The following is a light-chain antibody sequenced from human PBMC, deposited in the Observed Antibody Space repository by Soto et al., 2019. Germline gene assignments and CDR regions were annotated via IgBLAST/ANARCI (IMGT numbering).Light chain of an antibody. Sequence: QSVLTQPPSASGTPGQTVTISCSGSRSNIGNNYVCWYQQLPGAAPKLLIYRNTQRPSGVPDRFSGSKSGPAASLAISGLRSEDEADYFCEAWDDSLSGHVFGTGTKVTVL. CDR1: RSNIGNNY. CDR2: RNT. V-gene: IGLV1-47*01. CDR3: EAWDDSLSGHV. J-gene: IGLJ1*01.